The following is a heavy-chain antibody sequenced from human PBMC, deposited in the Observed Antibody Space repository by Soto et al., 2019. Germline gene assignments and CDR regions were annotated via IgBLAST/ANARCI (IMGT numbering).Heavy chain of an antibody. Sequence: QVQLVQSGAEVKKPGSSVKVSCKASGGTFSSYTISWVRQAPGQGLEWMGRIIPILGIANYAQKFQGRVTITADKSPSTAYMELSSLRSEDTAVYYCARDQRGTMVRGSYYYYGMDVWGQGTTVTVSS. CDR2: IIPILGIA. D-gene: IGHD3-10*01. CDR1: GGTFSSYT. CDR3: ARDQRGTMVRGSYYYYGMDV. J-gene: IGHJ6*02. V-gene: IGHV1-69*08.